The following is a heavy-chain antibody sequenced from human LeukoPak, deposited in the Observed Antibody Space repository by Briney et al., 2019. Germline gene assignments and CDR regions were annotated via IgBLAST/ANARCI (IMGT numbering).Heavy chain of an antibody. V-gene: IGHV3-30*04. Sequence: GRSLRLSCTASGFSFTSYGMHWVRQGPGKGLEWVAVVRYDGSDEHYADSVKGRFTISRDNSKTTLYLQMNNLREEDTAVYYCARPNCGGECYFSGYGMDVWGQGTTVTVSS. CDR3: ARPNCGGECYFSGYGMDV. CDR1: GFSFTSYG. J-gene: IGHJ6*02. D-gene: IGHD2-21*01. CDR2: VRYDGSDE.